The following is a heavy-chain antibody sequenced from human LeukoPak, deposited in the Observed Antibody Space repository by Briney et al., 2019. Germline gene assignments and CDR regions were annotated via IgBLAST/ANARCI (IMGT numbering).Heavy chain of an antibody. Sequence: GASVKVSCKASGYAFTRYYMHWVRQAPGQGLEWMGWINPNSGGTNYAQKFQGRVTMTRDTSISTAYMELSRLRSDDTAVYYCARDLYSSSWYLWFDPWGQGTLVTVSS. CDR2: INPNSGGT. D-gene: IGHD6-13*01. CDR1: GYAFTRYY. J-gene: IGHJ5*02. V-gene: IGHV1-2*02. CDR3: ARDLYSSSWYLWFDP.